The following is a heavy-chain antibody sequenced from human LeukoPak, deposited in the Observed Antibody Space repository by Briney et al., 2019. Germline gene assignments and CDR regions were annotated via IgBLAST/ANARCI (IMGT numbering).Heavy chain of an antibody. CDR2: ISGSGGST. D-gene: IGHD2-21*02. V-gene: IGHV3-23*01. J-gene: IGHJ4*02. CDR3: AKDIYCGGDCYIRAGDS. Sequence: GGSLRLSCAASGFTFSSYAMSWVRQAPGKGLEWVSAISGSGGSTYYADSVKGRFTISRDNSKNTLYLQMNSLRAEDTAVYYCAKDIYCGGDCYIRAGDSWGQGTLVTVSS. CDR1: GFTFSSYA.